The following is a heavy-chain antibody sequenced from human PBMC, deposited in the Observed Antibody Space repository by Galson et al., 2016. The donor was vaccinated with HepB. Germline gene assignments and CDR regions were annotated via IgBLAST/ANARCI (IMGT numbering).Heavy chain of an antibody. CDR2: INPSGEST. CDR3: APLVASFPH. D-gene: IGHD2-2*01. Sequence: SVKVSCKASGDIFSRYFMHWVRQAPGQGLEWMGIINPSGESTTYAQKFQGRVTMTRDTSTNTVYMELSALRPDDTAVYYCAPLVASFPHWGQGTLVTVSS. V-gene: IGHV1-46*01. CDR1: GDIFSRYF. J-gene: IGHJ4*02.